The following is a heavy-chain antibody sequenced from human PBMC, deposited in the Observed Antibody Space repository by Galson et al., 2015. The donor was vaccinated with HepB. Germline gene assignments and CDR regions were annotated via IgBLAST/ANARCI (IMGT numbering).Heavy chain of an antibody. J-gene: IGHJ4*02. D-gene: IGHD4-23*01. CDR2: INPNSGGT. CDR1: GYTFTGYY. V-gene: IGHV1-2*02. Sequence: SVKVSCKASGYTFTGYYMHWVRQAPGQGLEWMGWINPNSGGTNYAQKFQGRVTMTRDTSISTAYKELSRLRSDDTAVYYCARDGGYGGNLISDYWGQGTLVTVSS. CDR3: ARDGGYGGNLISDY.